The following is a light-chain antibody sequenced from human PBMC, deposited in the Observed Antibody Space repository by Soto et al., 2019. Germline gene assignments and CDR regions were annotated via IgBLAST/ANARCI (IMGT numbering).Light chain of an antibody. CDR1: QGIGNA. CDR3: LQDINYPWT. CDR2: GAS. J-gene: IGKJ1*01. V-gene: IGKV1-6*02. Sequence: SQMTHSPSCLSASFEDTVTICGRASQGIGNALGWYQQKPGKPPKVLIYGASNLQSGVPPRFSGSGSGTGFTLAISSLQPEDSATYYCLQDINYPWTFGQGTKVDIK.